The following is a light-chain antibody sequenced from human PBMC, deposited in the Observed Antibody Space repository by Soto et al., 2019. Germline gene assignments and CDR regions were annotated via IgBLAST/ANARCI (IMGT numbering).Light chain of an antibody. CDR2: VAS. Sequence: DIQMTQSPSSPSASVGDRVTITCRASQGIRNDLGWYQQKPGKAPKRLIYVASSLQSGVPSRFSGSGSGTEFTLTISSLQPDDFATYYCQHYSSYSEAFGQGTKVDIK. J-gene: IGKJ1*01. V-gene: IGKV1-17*01. CDR3: QHYSSYSEA. CDR1: QGIRND.